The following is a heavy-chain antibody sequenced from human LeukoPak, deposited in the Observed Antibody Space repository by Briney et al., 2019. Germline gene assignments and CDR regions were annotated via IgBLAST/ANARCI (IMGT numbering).Heavy chain of an antibody. CDR2: ISSSGSTI. V-gene: IGHV3-48*03. CDR1: GFTFSSYE. Sequence: QPGGSLRLSCAASGFTFSSYEMNWVRQAPGKGLEWVSYISSSGSTIYYADSVKGRFTISRDNAKNSLYLQMNSLRAEDTAVYFCARALVGDGSSIYWGQGTLVTVSS. J-gene: IGHJ4*02. D-gene: IGHD2-15*01. CDR3: ARALVGDGSSIY.